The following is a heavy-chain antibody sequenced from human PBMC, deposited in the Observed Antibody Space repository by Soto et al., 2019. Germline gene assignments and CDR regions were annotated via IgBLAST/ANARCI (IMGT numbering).Heavy chain of an antibody. CDR2: ISYDGSNK. J-gene: IGHJ4*02. V-gene: IGHV3-30-3*01. D-gene: IGHD3-16*01. CDR3: ARDTTFHYFDY. Sequence: SCAASGFTFSSYAMHWVRQAPGKGLEWVAVISYDGSNKYYADSVKGRFTISRDNSKNTLYLQMNSLRAEDTAVYYCARDTTFHYFDYWGQGTLVTVSS. CDR1: GFTFSSYA.